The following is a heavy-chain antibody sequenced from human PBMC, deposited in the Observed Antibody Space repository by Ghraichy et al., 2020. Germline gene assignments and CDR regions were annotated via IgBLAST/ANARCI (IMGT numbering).Heavy chain of an antibody. D-gene: IGHD3-10*01. CDR3: ARQNKGGTLYVSELLWFGELHPNWFDP. V-gene: IGHV4-59*08. CDR2: IYYSGST. Sequence: SETLSLTCTVSGGSISSYYWSWIRQPPGKGLEWIGYIYYSGSTNYNPSLKSRVTISVDTSKNQFSLKLSSVTAADTAVYYCARQNKGGTLYVSELLWFGELHPNWFDPWGQGTLVTVSS. CDR1: GGSISSYY. J-gene: IGHJ5*02.